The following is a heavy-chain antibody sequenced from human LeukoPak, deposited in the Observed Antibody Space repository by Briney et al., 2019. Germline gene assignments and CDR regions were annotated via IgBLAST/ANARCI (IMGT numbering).Heavy chain of an antibody. CDR2: ISGLSSYT. D-gene: IGHD3-16*01. V-gene: IGHV3-21*01. Sequence: GGSLRLSCSASGSTFSDYDMNWVRQAPGKGLEWVSSISGLSSYTYYGESVKGRFSITRDNAKNSLYLQMNSLGAEDTATYYCGRAFPPLRTSSAGDLWGQGILVTVSS. CDR3: GRAFPPLRTSSAGDL. J-gene: IGHJ4*02. CDR1: GSTFSDYD.